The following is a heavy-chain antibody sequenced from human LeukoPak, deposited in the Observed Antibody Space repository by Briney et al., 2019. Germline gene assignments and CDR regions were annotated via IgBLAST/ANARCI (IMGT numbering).Heavy chain of an antibody. CDR3: AKSPRGAAMVQNY. CDR1: GFIFSDYW. CDR2: ISGSGGST. V-gene: IGHV3-23*01. Sequence: GGSLRLSCAASGFIFSDYWMHWVRQAPGKGLVWVSAISGSGGSTYYADSVKGRFTISRDNSKNTLYLQMNSLRAEDTAVYYCAKSPRGAAMVQNYWGQGTLVTVSS. J-gene: IGHJ4*02. D-gene: IGHD5-18*01.